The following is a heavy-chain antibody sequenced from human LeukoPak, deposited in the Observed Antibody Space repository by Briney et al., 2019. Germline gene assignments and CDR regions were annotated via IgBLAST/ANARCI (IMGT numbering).Heavy chain of an antibody. CDR2: IIPMFGVA. J-gene: IGHJ6*03. CDR3: ARGRGDVYRTVYYYYYLDV. Sequence: EASVKVSCKASGGTSSTCGFNGVRQARGQGREGRGGIIPMFGVANYAQRFRGRVAIIAGESTSIVYLELSSLRSEDTAVYYCARGRGDVYRTVYYYYYLDVWGKGTTVTVSS. CDR1: GGTSSTCG. V-gene: IGHV1-69*13. D-gene: IGHD2-8*01.